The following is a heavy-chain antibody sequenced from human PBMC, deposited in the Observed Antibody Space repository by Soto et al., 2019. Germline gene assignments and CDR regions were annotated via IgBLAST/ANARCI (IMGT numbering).Heavy chain of an antibody. CDR2: KIPDSGRT. D-gene: IGHD3-10*01. CDR3: ARGDQFGFGVDF. CDR1: GYTFTNHD. V-gene: IGHV1-8*01. J-gene: IGHJ4*01. Sequence: ASVKVSCKASGYTFTNHDINWVRQVPGQGLEWMGWKIPDSGRTRYAQKFQGRVSLTRNTSSSTAYMELTSLKSEDSAVYYCARGDQFGFGVDFWG.